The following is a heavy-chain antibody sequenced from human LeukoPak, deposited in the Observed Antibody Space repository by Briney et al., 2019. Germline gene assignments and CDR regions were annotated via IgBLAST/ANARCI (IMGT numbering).Heavy chain of an antibody. CDR1: GFTFSSYA. D-gene: IGHD6-19*01. J-gene: IGHJ6*02. CDR3: AKEGIAVAGNYYYGMDV. Sequence: GGSLRLSCAASGFTFSSYAMSWVRQAPGKGLEWVSAISGSGGSTYYADSVKGRFTISRDNSKNTLYLQMNSLRAEDTAVYYCAKEGIAVAGNYYYGMDVWGQGTAVTVSS. V-gene: IGHV3-23*01. CDR2: ISGSGGST.